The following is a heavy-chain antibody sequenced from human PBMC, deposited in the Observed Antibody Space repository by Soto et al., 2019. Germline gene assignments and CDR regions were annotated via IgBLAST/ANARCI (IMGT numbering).Heavy chain of an antibody. CDR2: IYWNDDK. CDR1: GFSLSTSGVG. D-gene: IGHD1-1*01. V-gene: IGHV2-5*01. J-gene: IGHJ5*02. Sequence: SGPTLVNPTQTLTLTCTFSGFSLSTSGVGVGWIRQPPGKALEWLALIYWNDDKRYSPSLKSRLTITKDTSKNQVVLTMTNMDPVDTATYYCARGPGGTKGGWFDPWGQGTLVTVSS. CDR3: ARGPGGTKGGWFDP.